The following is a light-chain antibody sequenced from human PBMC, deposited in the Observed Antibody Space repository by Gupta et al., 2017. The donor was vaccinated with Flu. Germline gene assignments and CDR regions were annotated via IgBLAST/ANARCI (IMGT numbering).Light chain of an antibody. CDR1: HTVLYSSTNKNY. CDR3: QHQHSTPFT. CDR2: WAS. J-gene: IGKJ4*01. Sequence: DIVMTQSPDSLAVSLGERATISCTTSHTVLYSSTNKNYLAWYQQRPEQPHKLLNLWASTRESGVPSLSSSSWCRNYSTQISRGQQADVVAIYYWQHQHSTPFTFGRGTKVEIK. V-gene: IGKV4-1*01.